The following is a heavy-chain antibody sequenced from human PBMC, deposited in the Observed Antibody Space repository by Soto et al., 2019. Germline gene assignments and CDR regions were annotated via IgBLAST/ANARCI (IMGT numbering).Heavy chain of an antibody. CDR3: ARHGGFSFGS. CDR2: MYHSGGT. V-gene: IGHV4-4*02. CDR1: GGSISSDNW. J-gene: IGHJ4*02. Sequence: QVQLQESGPGLVNPSGTLSLTCAVSGGSISSDNWWSWVRQPPGKGLEWIGEMYHSGGTHYNPSLNSRVTISVDKSKNLISLELSSVTAADTAVYFCARHGGFSFGSWGQGTLVTVSS. D-gene: IGHD3-3*01.